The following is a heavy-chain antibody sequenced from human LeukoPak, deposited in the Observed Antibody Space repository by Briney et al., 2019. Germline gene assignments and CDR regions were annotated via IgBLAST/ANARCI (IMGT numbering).Heavy chain of an antibody. CDR2: IYTSGST. J-gene: IGHJ4*02. CDR3: ATRSNDYGDFNFDY. CDR1: GGSISSYY. V-gene: IGHV4-4*07. Sequence: SETLSLTCTVSGGSISSYYWSWIRQPAGKGLEWIGRIYTSGSTNYNPSLKSRVTMSVDTSKNQFSLKLSSVTAADTAVYYCATRSNDYGDFNFDYWGQGTLVTVSS. D-gene: IGHD4-17*01.